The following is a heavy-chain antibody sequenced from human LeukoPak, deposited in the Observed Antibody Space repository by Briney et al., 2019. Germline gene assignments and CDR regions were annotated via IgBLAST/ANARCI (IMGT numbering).Heavy chain of an antibody. CDR2: ISYSGST. D-gene: IGHD3-3*01. J-gene: IGHJ6*03. V-gene: IGHV4-39*01. CDR1: GGSISSSSYY. Sequence: SDSLSPTCPVSGGSISSSSYYWGWIRHPPGKGLEWIGSISYSGSTYYNPSLKSRVTISVDTSKNQFSLKLSSVTAADTAVYYCARISYYDFWSGYYYYYMDVWGKGTTVTVSS. CDR3: ARISYYDFWSGYYYYYMDV.